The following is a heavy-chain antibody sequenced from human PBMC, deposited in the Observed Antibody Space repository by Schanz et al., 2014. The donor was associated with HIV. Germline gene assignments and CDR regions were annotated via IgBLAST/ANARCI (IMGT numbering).Heavy chain of an antibody. D-gene: IGHD3-22*01. Sequence: QEQLQEWGPGLVKPSETLSLTCTVSGGSISSYYWTWIRQPAGKGLEWIGRIHTSGSTYYNPSLKSRVTISVDTSKNQFSLKVSSVTAEDTAVYYCAKKREDYFDRNDYYFDYWGQGTLVTVSS. CDR3: AKKREDYFDRNDYYFDY. CDR2: IHTSGST. J-gene: IGHJ4*02. V-gene: IGHV4-4*07. CDR1: GGSISSYY.